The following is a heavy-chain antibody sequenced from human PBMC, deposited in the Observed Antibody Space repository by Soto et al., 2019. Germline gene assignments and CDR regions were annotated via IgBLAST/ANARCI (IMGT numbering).Heavy chain of an antibody. Sequence: SETLSLTCAVSGGSINNNYWSWIRQPPGKGLEWIGYIFYSGSTNYNPSLKSRVTMSVDTSKNQFSLMLNSVTAADTAVYYCGSLARYSPSGHHNNGGQEPLVTVSS. J-gene: IGHJ4*02. CDR1: GGSINNNY. CDR3: GSLARYSPSGHHNN. CDR2: IFYSGST. D-gene: IGHD2-2*02. V-gene: IGHV4-59*08.